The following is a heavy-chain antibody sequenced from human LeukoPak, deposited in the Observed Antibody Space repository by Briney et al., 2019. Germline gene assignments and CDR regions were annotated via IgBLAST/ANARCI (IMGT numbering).Heavy chain of an antibody. CDR2: ISSSSSTI. J-gene: IGHJ2*01. Sequence: GGSLRLSCAASGFTFSSYWMSWVRQAPGKGLEWVSYISSSSSTIYYADSVKGRFTISRDNAKNSLYLQMNSLRAEDTAVYYCARGGRGWYFDLWGRGTLVTVSS. CDR1: GFTFSSYW. CDR3: ARGGRGWYFDL. D-gene: IGHD3-16*01. V-gene: IGHV3-48*01.